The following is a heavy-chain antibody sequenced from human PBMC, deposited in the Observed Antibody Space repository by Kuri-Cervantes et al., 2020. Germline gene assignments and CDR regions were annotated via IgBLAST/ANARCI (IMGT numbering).Heavy chain of an antibody. CDR3: ARDQWLVEGYYGMDV. D-gene: IGHD6-19*01. Sequence: GSLRLSCAVYGGSFSGYYWSWIRQPPGKGLEWIGEINHSGSTNYNPSLKSRVTISVDTSKNQFSLKLSSVTAADTAVYYCARDQWLVEGYYGMDVWGQGTTVTVSS. V-gene: IGHV4-34*01. J-gene: IGHJ6*02. CDR2: INHSGST. CDR1: GGSFSGYY.